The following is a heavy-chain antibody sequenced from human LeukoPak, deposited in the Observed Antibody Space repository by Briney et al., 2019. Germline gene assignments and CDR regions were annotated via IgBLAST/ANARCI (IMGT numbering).Heavy chain of an antibody. D-gene: IGHD2-2*01. J-gene: IGHJ4*02. V-gene: IGHV1-69*13. Sequence: GASVKVSCKASGGTFSSYAISWVRQAPGQGLEWMGGIIPIFGTANYAQKFQGRVTITADESTSTAYMELSSLRSEDTAVYYCARGYCSSTSCYVSGYYFDYWGQGTLVTVSS. CDR3: ARGYCSSTSCYVSGYYFDY. CDR2: IIPIFGTA. CDR1: GGTFSSYA.